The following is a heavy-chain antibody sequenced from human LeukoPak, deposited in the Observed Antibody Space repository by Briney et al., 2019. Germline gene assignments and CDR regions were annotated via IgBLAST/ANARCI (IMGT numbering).Heavy chain of an antibody. CDR1: GFTFSSYE. J-gene: IGHJ6*03. Sequence: GGSLRLSCAASGFTFSSYEMNSVRQAPGKGLEWVANINLDGSEKYYLDSVRGRFTISRDNAKNSLSLQMNSLRAEDTAVYYCARTTEGYCSSTSCYEYYYYYMDVWGKGTTVTISS. D-gene: IGHD2-2*01. CDR3: ARTTEGYCSSTSCYEYYYYYMDV. CDR2: INLDGSEK. V-gene: IGHV3-7*03.